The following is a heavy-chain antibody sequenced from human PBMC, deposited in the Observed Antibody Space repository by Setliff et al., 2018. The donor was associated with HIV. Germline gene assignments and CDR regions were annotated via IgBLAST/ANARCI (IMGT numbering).Heavy chain of an antibody. J-gene: IGHJ6*03. D-gene: IGHD2-15*01. CDR1: GGSISSGGYY. CDR2: IYYSGST. CDR3: ARARGGCSGGSCPAHHYYYYMDV. V-gene: IGHV4-31*01. Sequence: PSETLSLTCNVSGGSISSGGYYWSWIRQHPGKGLEWIGYIYYSGSTYYNPSLKSLGTISVDTSKNQFSLKLSSVTAADTAVYYCARARGGCSGGSCPAHHYYYYMDVWGKGTTVTV.